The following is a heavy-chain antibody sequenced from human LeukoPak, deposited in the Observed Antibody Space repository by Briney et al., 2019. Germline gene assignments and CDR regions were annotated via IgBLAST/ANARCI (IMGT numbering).Heavy chain of an antibody. CDR2: INHSGST. CDR1: GGSFSGYY. D-gene: IGHD1-26*01. J-gene: IGHJ4*02. V-gene: IGHV4-34*01. CDR3: ARGRGRGFTYFDY. Sequence: PSETLSLTCAVYGGSFSGYYWSWIRRPPGKGLEWIGEINHSGSTNYNPSLKSRVTISVDTSKNQFSLKLSSVTAADTAVYYCARGRGRGFTYFDYWGQGTLVTVSS.